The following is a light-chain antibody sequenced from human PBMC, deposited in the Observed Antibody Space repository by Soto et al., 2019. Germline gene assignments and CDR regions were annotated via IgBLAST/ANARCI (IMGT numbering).Light chain of an antibody. V-gene: IGKV3-20*01. Sequence: EIVLTQSPGTLSLSPGDRATLSCRASQSVGSNYLAWYQQKPGQAPRLLIYDGSSRATGVPYRISGSGSGTEFTLTISRLEPEDFAVYFCQHYGSSRGTFGQGTKLDIK. J-gene: IGKJ2*01. CDR3: QHYGSSRGT. CDR1: QSVGSNY. CDR2: DGS.